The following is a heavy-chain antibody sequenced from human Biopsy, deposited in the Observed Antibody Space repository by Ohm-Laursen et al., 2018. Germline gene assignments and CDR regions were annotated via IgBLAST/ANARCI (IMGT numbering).Heavy chain of an antibody. Sequence: GTLSLTCTVSGGSISSGSNYWAWIRQPPGKGLEWIGSVYHSGTTYYSPSLKSRATISVDTSKNQLSLKVTSVTAADTAAYYCARHDGNGPFALDSWGQGTLVTVSS. CDR3: ARHDGNGPFALDS. CDR2: VYHSGTT. D-gene: IGHD5-24*01. J-gene: IGHJ4*02. CDR1: GGSISSGSNY. V-gene: IGHV4-39*01.